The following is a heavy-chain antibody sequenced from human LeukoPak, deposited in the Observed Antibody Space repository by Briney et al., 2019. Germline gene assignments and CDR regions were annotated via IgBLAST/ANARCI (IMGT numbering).Heavy chain of an antibody. CDR1: GFTFSSNW. CDR3: VRDLGGRSGH. J-gene: IGHJ4*02. D-gene: IGHD1-26*01. CDR2: INEDGSTT. V-gene: IGHV3-74*01. Sequence: GGSLRLSCAASGFTFSSNWMHWVRQAPGKGLVWVSRINEDGSTTNYADSVKGRSTIFRDNAKNTLYLQMNSLRTEDTAVYYCVRDLGGRSGHWGRGTLVTVSS.